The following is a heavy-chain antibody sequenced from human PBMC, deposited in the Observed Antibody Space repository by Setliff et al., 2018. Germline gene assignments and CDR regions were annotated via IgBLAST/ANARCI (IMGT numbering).Heavy chain of an antibody. Sequence: GASVKVSCKVSGYTLTELSRHWVRQAPGKGLEWMGGFDPEDGETIYAQKFQGRVTMTEDTSTGTAYMELSSLRSEDTAVYYCATTHYDSSGYYYLERSAFDIWGQGTMVTVSS. CDR1: GYTLTELS. CDR3: ATTHYDSSGYYYLERSAFDI. D-gene: IGHD3-22*01. V-gene: IGHV1-24*01. J-gene: IGHJ3*02. CDR2: FDPEDGET.